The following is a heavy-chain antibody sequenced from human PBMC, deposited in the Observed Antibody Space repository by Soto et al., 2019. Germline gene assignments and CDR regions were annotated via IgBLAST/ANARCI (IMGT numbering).Heavy chain of an antibody. CDR2: ISDDGYFK. CDR1: GFSFSSFA. Sequence: QVHLVESGGGVVQPGRSLRLSCAASGFSFSSFAMHWVRQTPGKGLEWVARISDDGYFKHYGDSVKGRFTISRDSSNSTVSLQMNSLRLEDTAIYYFAKDGFEDYGLDVWCQGTMVTVSS. CDR3: AKDGFEDYGLDV. J-gene: IGHJ6*02. D-gene: IGHD3-3*01. V-gene: IGHV3-30*18.